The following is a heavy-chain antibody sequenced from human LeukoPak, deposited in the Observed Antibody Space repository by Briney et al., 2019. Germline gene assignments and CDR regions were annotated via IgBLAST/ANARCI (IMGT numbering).Heavy chain of an antibody. Sequence: SETLSLTCTVSGGSISSSSYYWGWIRQPPGKGLEWIGSIYYSGSTYYNPSLKSRVTISADTSKNQFSLKLGSVTAADTAVYYCARHFDYWGQGTLVTVSS. CDR3: ARHFDY. J-gene: IGHJ4*02. CDR2: IYYSGST. CDR1: GGSISSSSYY. V-gene: IGHV4-39*01.